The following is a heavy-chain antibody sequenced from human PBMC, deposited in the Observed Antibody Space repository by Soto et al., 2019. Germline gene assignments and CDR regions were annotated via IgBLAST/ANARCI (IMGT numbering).Heavy chain of an antibody. D-gene: IGHD2-2*01. J-gene: IGHJ6*03. CDR3: ARGRPQKGGYCSSTYFNSKAYSYTDV. CDR2: IYYSGST. Sequence: SDTLSLTCTVSVRSISSYYWSWIRQPPGKGLEWIGYIYYSGSTNYNPSLKSRVTISVDTSKNQFSLKLSSVTAADTAVYYCARGRPQKGGYCSSTYFNSKAYSYTDVLCIGTAVTISS. CDR1: VRSISSYY. V-gene: IGHV4-59*07.